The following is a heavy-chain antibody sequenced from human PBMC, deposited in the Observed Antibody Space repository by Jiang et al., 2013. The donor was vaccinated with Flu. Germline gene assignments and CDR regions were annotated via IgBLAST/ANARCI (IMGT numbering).Heavy chain of an antibody. J-gene: IGHJ5*02. CDR1: GGSISSYY. CDR3: ARAVSIAVAGSLWFDP. D-gene: IGHD6-19*01. CDR2: IYYSGST. V-gene: IGHV4-59*01. Sequence: PGLVKPSETLSLTCTVSGGSISSYYWSWIRQPPGRGLEWIGYIYYSGSTNYNPSLKSRVTISVDTSKNQFSLKLSSVTAADTAVYYCARAVSIAVAGSLWFDPWGQGTLVTVSS.